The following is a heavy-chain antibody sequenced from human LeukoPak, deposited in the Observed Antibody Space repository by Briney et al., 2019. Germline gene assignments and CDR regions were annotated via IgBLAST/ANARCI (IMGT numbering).Heavy chain of an antibody. J-gene: IGHJ4*02. D-gene: IGHD1-20*01. V-gene: IGHV3-7*01. Sequence: PGGSLRLSCAASGFTFSNSWMSWVRQAPGKGLEWVANIKHDGTDKNYVDSVKGRFTIYRDNSKNSLYLKMNRVGAAETAVYYCVRSNWNFDYWGQGTLVTVSS. CDR3: VRSNWNFDY. CDR1: GFTFSNSW. CDR2: IKHDGTDK.